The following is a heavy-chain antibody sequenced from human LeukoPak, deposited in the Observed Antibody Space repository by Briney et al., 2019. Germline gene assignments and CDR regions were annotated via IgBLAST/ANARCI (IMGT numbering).Heavy chain of an antibody. J-gene: IGHJ4*02. D-gene: IGHD1-26*01. CDR1: GFTVSNNY. CDR2: IYSGGST. Sequence: HPGGSLRLSCAASGFTVSNNYMSWVRQTPGKGLEWVSLIYSGGSTYYADSVKGRFTTSRDNSKNTLYLQMNSLRAEDTAVYYCRWEPKYWGQGTLVTVSS. CDR3: RWEPKY. V-gene: IGHV3-66*01.